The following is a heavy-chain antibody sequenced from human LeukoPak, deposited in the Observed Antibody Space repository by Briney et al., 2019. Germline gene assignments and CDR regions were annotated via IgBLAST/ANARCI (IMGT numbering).Heavy chain of an antibody. CDR3: ARRELGILYYFDF. D-gene: IGHD7-27*01. V-gene: IGHV5-51*01. CDR2: IYPGDSDT. Sequence: GESLKISCKGSGYSFTSYWIGWVRQMPGKGLEWMGIIYPGDSDTTYSPSFQGQVTISVDKSISTAYLQWSSLKASDTAMYYCARRELGILYYFDFWGQGTLVTVSS. CDR1: GYSFTSYW. J-gene: IGHJ4*02.